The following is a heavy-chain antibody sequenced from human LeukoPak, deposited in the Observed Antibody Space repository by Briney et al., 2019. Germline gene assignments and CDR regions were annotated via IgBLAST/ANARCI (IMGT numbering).Heavy chain of an antibody. V-gene: IGHV3-33*01. CDR3: ARAFYGDYGDY. D-gene: IGHD4-17*01. CDR2: IWHDASHT. J-gene: IGHJ4*02. CDR1: GFSLSTYA. Sequence: GGSLRLSCAASGFSLSTYAMHWVSQARGKGLEWVALIWHDASHTFYTDSVKGRFTISRDNAKNSLYLQMNSLRAEDTAVYYCARAFYGDYGDYWGQGSLVTVSS.